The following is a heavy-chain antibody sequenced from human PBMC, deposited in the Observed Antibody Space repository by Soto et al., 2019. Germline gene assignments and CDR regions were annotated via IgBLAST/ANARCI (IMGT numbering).Heavy chain of an antibody. CDR1: GFTFSSYG. J-gene: IGHJ4*02. Sequence: PGGSLRLSCAASGFTFSSYGMHWVRQAPGKGLEWVAVISYDGSNKYYADSVKGRFTISRDNSKNTLYLQMNSLRAEDTAVYYCASSSYDYIWGSYRPGGFDYWGQGTLVTVSS. CDR2: ISYDGSNK. CDR3: ASSSYDYIWGSYRPGGFDY. V-gene: IGHV3-30*03. D-gene: IGHD3-16*02.